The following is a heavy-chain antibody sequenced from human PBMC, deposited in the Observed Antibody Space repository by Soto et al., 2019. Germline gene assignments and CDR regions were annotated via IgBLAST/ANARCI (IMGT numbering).Heavy chain of an antibody. D-gene: IGHD2-2*01. V-gene: IGHV3-23*01. Sequence: PGGSLRLSCAASGFTFSSYAMSWVRQAPGKGLEWVSAISGSGGSTYYADSVKGRFTISRDNSKNTLYLQMNSLRAEDTAVYYCAKFDGRHRVQLLPWSYFDYWGQGTLVTVSS. CDR1: GFTFSSYA. CDR3: AKFDGRHRVQLLPWSYFDY. CDR2: ISGSGGST. J-gene: IGHJ4*02.